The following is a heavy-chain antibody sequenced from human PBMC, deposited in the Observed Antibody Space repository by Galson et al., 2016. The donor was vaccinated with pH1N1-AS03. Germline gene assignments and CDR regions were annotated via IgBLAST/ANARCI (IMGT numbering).Heavy chain of an antibody. D-gene: IGHD4-17*01. V-gene: IGHV4-59*01. CDR3: ARGNYGDYGGAD. CDR1: GGSIRSYY. CDR2: IYNGGST. Sequence: LSLTCAVSGGSIRSYYWNWIRQSPGKEMEWIGYIYNGGSTNYNPSLSNRVTISLDKSKNQIFLRLSSVTTSDTAVYYCARGNYGDYGGADWGQGTLVIVSS. J-gene: IGHJ1*01.